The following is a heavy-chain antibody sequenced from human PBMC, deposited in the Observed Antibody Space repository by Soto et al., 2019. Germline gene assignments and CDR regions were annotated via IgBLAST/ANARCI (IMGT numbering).Heavy chain of an antibody. CDR2: IYYSGNT. Sequence: SETLSLTCTVSGGSISSYYWSWLRQPPGKGLEWIGYIYYSGNTNYNPSLKSRVTISVDTSKNQFSLKLSSVTAADTAVYYCARVNFGSGTQPFDYWGQGTLVTVS. CDR1: GGSISSYY. CDR3: ARVNFGSGTQPFDY. J-gene: IGHJ4*02. V-gene: IGHV4-59*01. D-gene: IGHD3-10*01.